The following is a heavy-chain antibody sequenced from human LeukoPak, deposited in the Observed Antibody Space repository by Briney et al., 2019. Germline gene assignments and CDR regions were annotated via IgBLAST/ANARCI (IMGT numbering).Heavy chain of an antibody. Sequence: ASVKVSCKASGYTFTSYGINWVRQAPGQGLEWMGWINPNSGGTDYAQKFQGRVTMTRDTSISTAYMELSRLRSDDTAVYYCARSEGRYDILTGYYNAKDAFDIWGQGTMVTVSS. D-gene: IGHD3-9*01. CDR1: GYTFTSYG. J-gene: IGHJ3*02. V-gene: IGHV1-2*02. CDR2: INPNSGGT. CDR3: ARSEGRYDILTGYYNAKDAFDI.